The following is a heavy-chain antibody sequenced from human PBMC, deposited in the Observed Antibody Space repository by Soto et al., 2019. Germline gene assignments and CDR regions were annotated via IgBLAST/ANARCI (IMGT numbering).Heavy chain of an antibody. CDR2: ISSSSSYI. J-gene: IGHJ6*03. D-gene: IGHD3-10*01. Sequence: EVQLVESGGGLVKPGGSLRLSCAASGFTFSSYSMNWVRQAPGKGLEWVSSISSSSSYIYYADSVKGRFTISRDNAKNSLYLQMNSLRAEDTAVYYCARAGSDYYGSGSAKRNYYYYMDVWGKGTTVTVSS. CDR1: GFTFSSYS. CDR3: ARAGSDYYGSGSAKRNYYYYMDV. V-gene: IGHV3-21*01.